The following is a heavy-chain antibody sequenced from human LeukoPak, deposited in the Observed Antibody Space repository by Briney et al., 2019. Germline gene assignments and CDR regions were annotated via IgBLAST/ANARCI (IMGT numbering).Heavy chain of an antibody. CDR2: ISAYNGNT. J-gene: IGHJ4*02. Sequence: ASVKVSCKASGYTFTGYGISWVRQAPGQGLEWMGWISAYNGNTNYAQNLQGRVTMTTDTSTSIAYMELRSLRSDDTAVYYCARLYYDFWSGYYTHIDYWGQGTLVTVSS. D-gene: IGHD3-3*01. CDR3: ARLYYDFWSGYYTHIDY. V-gene: IGHV1-18*01. CDR1: GYTFTGYG.